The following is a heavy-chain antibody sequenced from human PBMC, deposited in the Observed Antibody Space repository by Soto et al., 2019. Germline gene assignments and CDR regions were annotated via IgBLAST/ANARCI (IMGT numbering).Heavy chain of an antibody. Sequence: ASVKVTCRASGYGIKIYGISWVQQAPGKGLEWMGWISAYNGNTNYAQKLQGRVTMTTDTSTSTAYMELRSLRSDDTAVYYCARGLTYYDFWSGYSLEDYYVMDFWGQGNTVTVSS. J-gene: IGHJ6*02. D-gene: IGHD3-3*01. V-gene: IGHV1-18*01. CDR2: ISAYNGNT. CDR1: GYGIKIYG. CDR3: ARGLTYYDFWSGYSLEDYYVMDF.